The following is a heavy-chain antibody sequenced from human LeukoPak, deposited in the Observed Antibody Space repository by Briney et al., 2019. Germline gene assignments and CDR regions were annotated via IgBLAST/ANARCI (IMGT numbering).Heavy chain of an antibody. V-gene: IGHV3-7*01. CDR1: GFTFSSYW. CDR3: VGGSGY. J-gene: IGHJ4*02. D-gene: IGHD5-12*01. Sequence: GGSLRLSCVASGFTFSSYWMNWVRQAPGKGLEWVANIKQDGSEKYYVDSVKGRFTITRDNAKNSLYLQMNSLRAEDTAIYYCVGGSGYWGQGTLVTVSS. CDR2: IKQDGSEK.